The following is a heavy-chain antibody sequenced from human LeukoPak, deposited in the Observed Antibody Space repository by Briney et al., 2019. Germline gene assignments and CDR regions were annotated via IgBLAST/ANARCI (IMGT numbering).Heavy chain of an antibody. V-gene: IGHV5-51*01. Sequence: GESLKISCKASGYSFTTYWIAWVRQMPGKGLEWMGIIFPGDSDTRYSPSFQGQVTISADKTISTAYLQWSSLKASDTAMYYCARHPGNFEGWLDPWGQGTLVTVSS. J-gene: IGHJ5*02. CDR2: IFPGDSDT. CDR1: GYSFTTYW. CDR3: ARHPGNFEGWLDP. D-gene: IGHD4-23*01.